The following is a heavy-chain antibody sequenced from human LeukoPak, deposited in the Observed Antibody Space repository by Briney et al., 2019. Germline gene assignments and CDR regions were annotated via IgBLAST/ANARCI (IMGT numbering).Heavy chain of an antibody. V-gene: IGHV4-34*01. D-gene: IGHD3-10*01. CDR2: INHSGST. Sequence: SETLSLTCAVYGGSFSGYYWSWIRQPPGKGLEWIGEINHSGSTNYNPSLKSRVTISVDTSKNQFSLKLSSVTAADTAVYYCARRGWMVRDFDPWGQGTLVTVSS. CDR3: ARRGWMVRDFDP. CDR1: GGSFSGYY. J-gene: IGHJ5*02.